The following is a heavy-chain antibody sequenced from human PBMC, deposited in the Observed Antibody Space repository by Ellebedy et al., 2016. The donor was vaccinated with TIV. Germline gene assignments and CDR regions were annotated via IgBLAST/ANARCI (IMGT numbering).Heavy chain of an antibody. D-gene: IGHD3-10*01. Sequence: GSLRLSXTVSGGPISSNSYWGWIRQPPGKGLEWIGTIFYDGTTFYNSSLKSRVSISGDTSKKQFSLKVTSVTAADTAVYYCARHDWFGELVNNWFNPWGQGTLVTVSS. CDR1: GGPISSNSY. CDR3: ARHDWFGELVNNWFNP. J-gene: IGHJ5*02. V-gene: IGHV4-39*01. CDR2: IFYDGTT.